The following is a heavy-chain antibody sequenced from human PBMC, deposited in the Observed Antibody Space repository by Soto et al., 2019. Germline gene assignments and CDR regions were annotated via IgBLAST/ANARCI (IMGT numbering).Heavy chain of an antibody. CDR2: IIPIFGTA. D-gene: IGHD5-12*01. CDR3: AVYVDIVATGYYYYGMDV. CDR1: GGTFSSYA. J-gene: IGHJ6*02. Sequence: ASVKASCKASGGTFSSYAISWVRQAPGQGLEWMGGIIPIFGTANYAQKFQGRVTITADKSTSTAYMEPSSLRSEDTAVYYCAVYVDIVATGYYYYGMDVWGQGTTVTVSS. V-gene: IGHV1-69*06.